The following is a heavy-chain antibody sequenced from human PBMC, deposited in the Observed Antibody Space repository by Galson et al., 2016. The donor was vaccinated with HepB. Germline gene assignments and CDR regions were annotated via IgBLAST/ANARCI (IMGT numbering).Heavy chain of an antibody. D-gene: IGHD3-22*01. CDR2: ITRSGDI. V-gene: IGHV4-34*01. Sequence: SETLSLTCVVYRASLNNNYWSWVRQPPGKGLEWLGEITRSGDINYNPSLKSRVTMSADTSSSQFSLKTTSVTAADTAMYYCATLERRPSGHYYFDSWGQGTLVTVSS. CDR1: RASLNNNY. J-gene: IGHJ4*02. CDR3: ATLERRPSGHYYFDS.